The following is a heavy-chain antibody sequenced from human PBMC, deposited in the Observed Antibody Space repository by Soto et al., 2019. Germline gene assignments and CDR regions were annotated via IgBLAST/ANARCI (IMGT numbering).Heavy chain of an antibody. J-gene: IGHJ4*02. CDR3: ASSPPSGYFDS. CDR2: ISWDGGST. D-gene: IGHD6-25*01. CDR1: GFTFDDYT. Sequence: EVQLVESGGVVVQPGGSLRLSCAASGFTFDDYTMPWVRQAPGKGLEWVSLISWDGGSTYYADSVKGRFTISRDNSKNSLYLQMNSLRTEDTALYYCASSPPSGYFDSWVQGTLVTVSS. V-gene: IGHV3-43*01.